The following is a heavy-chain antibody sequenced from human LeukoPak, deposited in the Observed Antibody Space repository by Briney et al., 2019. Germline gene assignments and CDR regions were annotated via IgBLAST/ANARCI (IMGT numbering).Heavy chain of an antibody. CDR1: GSSLTELS. V-gene: IGHV1-24*01. CDR3: ATDDTYGDGLFDY. J-gene: IGHJ4*02. Sequence: ASVKVSCKVSGSSLTELSMHWVRQAPGEGLEWIGNFDPKDGERLYAPKFQGRLTLTEDSSTDTASMELNSLRSDDTAVYYCATDDTYGDGLFDYWGQGTLVTVSS. CDR2: FDPKDGER. D-gene: IGHD4-17*01.